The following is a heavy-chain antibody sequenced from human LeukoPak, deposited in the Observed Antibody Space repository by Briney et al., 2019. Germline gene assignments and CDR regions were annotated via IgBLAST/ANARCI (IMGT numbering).Heavy chain of an antibody. J-gene: IGHJ5*02. D-gene: IGHD2-15*01. CDR1: GITFSSYG. Sequence: GGSLRLSCAASGITFSSYGMSWVRQAPGKGLEWVSSISSTGGTTYYADSVKGRFTISRDNARNSLYLQMNTLRAEDTAVYSCARGADGVSSNSRGWFDPWGQGTLVTVSS. V-gene: IGHV3-21*06. CDR2: ISSTGGTT. CDR3: ARGADGVSSNSRGWFDP.